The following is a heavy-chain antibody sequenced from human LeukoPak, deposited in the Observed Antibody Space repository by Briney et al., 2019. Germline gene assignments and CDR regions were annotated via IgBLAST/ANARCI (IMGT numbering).Heavy chain of an antibody. Sequence: GESLRLSCAASGFTFSSYWMSWVRQAPGKGLEWVANIKQDGSEKYYVDSVKGRFTISRDNAKNSLYLQMNSLRAEDTAVYYCARARYYDILTGLYYFDYWGQGTLVTVSS. V-gene: IGHV3-7*01. J-gene: IGHJ4*02. D-gene: IGHD3-9*01. CDR1: GFTFSSYW. CDR3: ARARYYDILTGLYYFDY. CDR2: IKQDGSEK.